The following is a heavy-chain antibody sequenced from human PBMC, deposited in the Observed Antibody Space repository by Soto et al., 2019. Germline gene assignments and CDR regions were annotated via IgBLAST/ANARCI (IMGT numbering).Heavy chain of an antibody. D-gene: IGHD3-10*01. V-gene: IGHV3-23*01. J-gene: IGHJ4*02. Sequence: EVQVLESGGGLVQPGGSLRLSCAATGFTFSDFAMSWVRQAPGKGLEWVSRIYGGGNGPHYADSVKGRVTISGDNSKNTVYLPMNSLSAEATGVCYCAKMEGMAPRAYSFDYRGQGNLVTVSS. CDR2: IYGGGNGP. CDR1: GFTFSDFA. CDR3: AKMEGMAPRAYSFDY.